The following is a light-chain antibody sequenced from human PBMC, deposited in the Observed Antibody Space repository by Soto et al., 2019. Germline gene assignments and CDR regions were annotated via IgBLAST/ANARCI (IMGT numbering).Light chain of an antibody. CDR1: QSVSSN. J-gene: IGKJ1*01. CDR2: GAS. CDR3: QQYGNSGT. Sequence: EIVMTQSPATLSVSPGERATLSCRASQSVSSNLAWYQQKPGQAPRLLIYGASTRATGIPARFSGSGSGTDFTLTISILEPEDVAVYYCQQYGNSGTFGQGTKVDIK. V-gene: IGKV3-15*01.